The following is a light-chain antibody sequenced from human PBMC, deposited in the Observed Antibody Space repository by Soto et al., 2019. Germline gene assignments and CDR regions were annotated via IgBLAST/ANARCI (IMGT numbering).Light chain of an antibody. V-gene: IGLV3-21*04. J-gene: IGLJ3*02. CDR3: QVWDSSSDHWV. CDR1: DIGSKS. CDR2: YDT. Sequence: SYELTQPPSVSVDPGKTASITCGGYDIGSKSVHWYQQKSGQAPILVIYYDTDRPSGIPERFSGSKSGNTATLTISRVEPGDEADYYCQVWDSSSDHWVFGGGTQLTVL.